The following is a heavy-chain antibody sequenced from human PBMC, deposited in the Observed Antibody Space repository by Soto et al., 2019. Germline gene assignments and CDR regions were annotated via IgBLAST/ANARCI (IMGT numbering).Heavy chain of an antibody. CDR3: IADPPYGWAGADY. CDR2: IRGKRAGGTT. V-gene: IGHV3-15*01. Sequence: EVQLVESGGGLVKPGGSLKLSCAASGFTFNTAWMGWVRQSPGKGLEWVGLIRGKRAGGTTDYAAPVQGRFSISSDDSTNTVYVEVHSLRTEDTGVYYCIADPPYGWAGADYWGQGTLVTVSS. J-gene: IGHJ4*02. D-gene: IGHD3-10*01. CDR1: GFTFNTAW.